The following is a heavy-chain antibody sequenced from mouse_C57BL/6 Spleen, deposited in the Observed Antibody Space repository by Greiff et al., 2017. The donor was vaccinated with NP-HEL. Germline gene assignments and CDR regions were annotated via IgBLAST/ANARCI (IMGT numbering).Heavy chain of an antibody. CDR2: INPYNGGT. V-gene: IGHV1-19*01. J-gene: IGHJ1*03. D-gene: IGHD1-1*01. CDR1: GYTFTDYY. Sequence: EVQLQQSGPVLVKPGASVKMSCKASGYTFTDYYMNWVKQSHGKSLEWIGVINPYNGGTSYNQKFKGKATLTVDKSSSTAYMELNSLTSEDSAVYYCARGDYYGSSPGYFDVWGTGTTVTVSS. CDR3: ARGDYYGSSPGYFDV.